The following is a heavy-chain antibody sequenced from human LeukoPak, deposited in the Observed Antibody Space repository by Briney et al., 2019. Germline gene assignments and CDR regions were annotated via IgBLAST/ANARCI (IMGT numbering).Heavy chain of an antibody. D-gene: IGHD6-19*01. Sequence: GGSLRLSCAASGFTSSSYWMSWVRQAPGKGLEWVANINQDGSEKYYVDSVKGRFTISRDNAKNSLYLQMNSLRAEDTAVYYCARDRGSSGWYEFDYWGQGTLVTVSS. V-gene: IGHV3-7*01. CDR3: ARDRGSSGWYEFDY. CDR2: INQDGSEK. J-gene: IGHJ4*02. CDR1: GFTSSSYW.